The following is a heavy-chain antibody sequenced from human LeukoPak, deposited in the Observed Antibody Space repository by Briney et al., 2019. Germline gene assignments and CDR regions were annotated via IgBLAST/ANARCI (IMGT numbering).Heavy chain of an antibody. CDR3: AKDRGGGATKGVFDY. V-gene: IGHV3-30*02. Sequence: PGRSLRLSCAASGFTFSSYAMHWVRQAPGKGLEWVAFIRYDGSNKYYADSVKGRFTISRDNSKNTLYLQMNSLRAEDTAVYYCAKDRGGGATKGVFDYWGQGTLVTVSS. J-gene: IGHJ4*02. D-gene: IGHD1-26*01. CDR1: GFTFSSYA. CDR2: IRYDGSNK.